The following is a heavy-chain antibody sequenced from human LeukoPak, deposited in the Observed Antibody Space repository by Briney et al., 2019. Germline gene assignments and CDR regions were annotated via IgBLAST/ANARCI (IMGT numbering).Heavy chain of an antibody. Sequence: GRSLRLSCAASGFTFSSYAMHWVRQAPGKGLEWVAVISYDGSNKYYADSVKGRFTISRDNSKNTLYLQMNSLRAEDTAVYYCAKDVPSSGLFDYWGQGTLVTVSS. CDR3: AKDVPSSGLFDY. D-gene: IGHD6-6*01. CDR1: GFTFSSYA. CDR2: ISYDGSNK. V-gene: IGHV3-30-3*01. J-gene: IGHJ4*02.